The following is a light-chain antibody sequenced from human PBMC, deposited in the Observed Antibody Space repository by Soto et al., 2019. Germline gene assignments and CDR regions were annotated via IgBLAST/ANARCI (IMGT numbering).Light chain of an antibody. CDR3: NSRASGTTYV. CDR1: SSDVGAYNY. Sequence: QSALTQPASVSGSPGQSITISCIGTSSDVGAYNYVSWYQQLPGKAPKLMIYEVSNQPSGISNRFSGSKSGNTASLTISGLQTEDEADYDCNSRASGTTYVFGTGTKLTVL. V-gene: IGLV2-14*01. J-gene: IGLJ1*01. CDR2: EVS.